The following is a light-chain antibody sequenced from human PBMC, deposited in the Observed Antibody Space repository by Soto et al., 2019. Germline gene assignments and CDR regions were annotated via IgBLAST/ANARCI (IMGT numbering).Light chain of an antibody. V-gene: IGKV1-33*01. CDR2: DAS. CDR3: QQYFHLIYT. Sequence: DLQMTQSPSSLSASVGDRVTITCQASQDIDNYLNWYQQKPGKAPELLIYDASKLETGVPSRFSGSGSGTDFTFTITTLQPEDSATYYCQQYFHLIYTFGQGTKLAIK. J-gene: IGKJ2*01. CDR1: QDIDNY.